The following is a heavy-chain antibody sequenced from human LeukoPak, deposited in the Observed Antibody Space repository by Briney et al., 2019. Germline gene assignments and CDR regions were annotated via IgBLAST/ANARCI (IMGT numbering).Heavy chain of an antibody. V-gene: IGHV1-69*13. Sequence: SVRVSCKASGGTFSSYAISWVRQAPGQGLEWMGGIIPIFGTANYAQKFQGRVTITADESTSTAYMELSSLRSEDTAVYYCARDTLDCSGGSCYSGGFDYWGQGTLVTVSS. D-gene: IGHD2-15*01. J-gene: IGHJ4*02. CDR1: GGTFSSYA. CDR2: IIPIFGTA. CDR3: ARDTLDCSGGSCYSGGFDY.